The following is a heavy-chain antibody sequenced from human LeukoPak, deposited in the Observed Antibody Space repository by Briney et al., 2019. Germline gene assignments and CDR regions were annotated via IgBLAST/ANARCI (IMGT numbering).Heavy chain of an antibody. V-gene: IGHV1-69*13. Sequence: VASVKVSCKASGGTFSSYAISWVRQAPGQGLEWMGGIIPIFGTANYAQKFQGRVTITADESTSTAYMELSSLRSEDTAVYYCARGPLWFGEFLDYWGQGTLVTVSS. CDR3: ARGPLWFGEFLDY. D-gene: IGHD3-10*01. J-gene: IGHJ4*02. CDR1: GGTFSSYA. CDR2: IIPIFGTA.